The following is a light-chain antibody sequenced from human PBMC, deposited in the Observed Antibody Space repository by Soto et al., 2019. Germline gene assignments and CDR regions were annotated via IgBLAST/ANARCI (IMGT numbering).Light chain of an antibody. J-gene: IGKJ1*01. V-gene: IGKV3-20*01. Sequence: EVVLTQSPGTVSLSPGERATLSCRASQSVTSNYLAWYQQKPGQAPRLLIYAASSRATGIPDRFSGSGSGTDFSLTISRLGPEDFAVYYCQQYGSSLTWTFGQGTKVEIK. CDR2: AAS. CDR3: QQYGSSLTWT. CDR1: QSVTSNY.